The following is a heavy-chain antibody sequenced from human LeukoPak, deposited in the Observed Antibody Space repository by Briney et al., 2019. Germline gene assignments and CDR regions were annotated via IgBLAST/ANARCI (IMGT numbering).Heavy chain of an antibody. V-gene: IGHV1-69*02. J-gene: IGHJ6*03. CDR3: ARVPARLLWFGELLNYYMDV. Sequence: SVKVSCKASGGTFSSYTISWVRQAPGQGLEWMGRIIPILGIANYAQKFQGRVTITADKSTSTAYMELSSLRSEDTAVYYCARVPARLLWFGELLNYYMDVWGKGTTVTVSS. D-gene: IGHD3-10*01. CDR1: GGTFSSYT. CDR2: IIPILGIA.